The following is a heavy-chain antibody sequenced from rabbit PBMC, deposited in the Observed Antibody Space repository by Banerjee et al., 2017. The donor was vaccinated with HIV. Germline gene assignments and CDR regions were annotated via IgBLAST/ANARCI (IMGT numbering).Heavy chain of an antibody. J-gene: IGHJ4*01. CDR2: IYTSSGST. CDR3: ARDDDGASGVHFDL. D-gene: IGHD2-1*01. CDR1: GIDFSSYYY. V-gene: IGHV1S43*01. Sequence: QEQLEESGGGLVKPGGTLTLTCKASGIDFSSYYYMCWVRQAPGKGLELIACIYTSSGSTWYASWAKGRFTISKTSSTTVTLQMTSLTAADTATYFCARDDDGASGVHFDLWGPGTLVTVS.